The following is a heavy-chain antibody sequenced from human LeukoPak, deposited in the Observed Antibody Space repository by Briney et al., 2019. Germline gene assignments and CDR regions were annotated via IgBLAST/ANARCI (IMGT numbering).Heavy chain of an antibody. Sequence: GGSLRLSCAASGFTFSSYSMNWVRQAPGKGLEWVSSISSSSSYIYYADSVKGRFTISRDNAKNSLYLQMNSLRAEDTAVYYCARGLWFGELLYPIPFDYWGQGTLVTVSS. CDR1: GFTFSSYS. J-gene: IGHJ4*02. CDR2: ISSSSSYI. V-gene: IGHV3-21*01. D-gene: IGHD3-10*01. CDR3: ARGLWFGELLYPIPFDY.